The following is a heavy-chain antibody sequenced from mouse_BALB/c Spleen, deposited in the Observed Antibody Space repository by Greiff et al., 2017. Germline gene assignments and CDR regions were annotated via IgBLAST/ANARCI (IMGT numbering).Heavy chain of an antibody. CDR2: IWAGGST. V-gene: IGHV2-9*02. J-gene: IGHJ3*01. CDR1: GFSLTSYG. Sequence: QVQLQQSGPGLVAPSQSLSITCTVSGFSLTSYGVHWVRQPPGKGLEWLGVIWAGGSTNYNSALMSRLSISKDNSKSQVFLKMNSLQTDDTAMYYCAREGDDGYFAWFAYWGQGTLVTVSA. D-gene: IGHD2-3*01. CDR3: AREGDDGYFAWFAY.